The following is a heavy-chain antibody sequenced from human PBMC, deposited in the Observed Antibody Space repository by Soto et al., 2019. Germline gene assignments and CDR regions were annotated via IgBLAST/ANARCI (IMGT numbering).Heavy chain of an antibody. D-gene: IGHD2-21*01. J-gene: IGHJ6*02. V-gene: IGHV3-74*01. Sequence: PGGSLRLSCAASGFTFSSYWMHWVRQAPGKGLMWVSRINSDETTTGYADSLKGRFTISRDNAKNTLYLQMNSLRAEDTAVYYCARGLRNCYGEDVWSQGTTVTVS. CDR1: GFTFSSYW. CDR3: ARGLRNCYGEDV. CDR2: INSDETTT.